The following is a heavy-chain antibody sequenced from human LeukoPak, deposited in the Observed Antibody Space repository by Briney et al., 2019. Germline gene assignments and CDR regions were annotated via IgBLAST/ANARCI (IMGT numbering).Heavy chain of an antibody. CDR2: IYYSGST. V-gene: IGHV4-39*07. CDR3: AKEGAAPGPDFDY. J-gene: IGHJ4*02. Sequence: PSETLSLTCTVSGGSISSSSYYWGWIRQPPGKGLEWIGSIYYSGSTYYNPSLKSRVTISVDTSKNQFSLKPSSVTAADAAVYYCAKEGAAPGPDFDYWGQGTLVIVSS. CDR1: GGSISSSSYY. D-gene: IGHD6-13*01.